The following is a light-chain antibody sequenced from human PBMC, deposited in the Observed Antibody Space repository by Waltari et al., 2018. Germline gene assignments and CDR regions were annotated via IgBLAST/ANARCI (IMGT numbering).Light chain of an antibody. Sequence: QSVVTQPPSASGTPGQRVTISCSGSNSNIGSNPVNWYQQLPGTAPKVLIYSNNQRPSGVPDRFSVSKSGTSASLAISGLQSEDEADYYCAAWDYSLNGVLFGGGTKLTVL. CDR2: SNN. CDR3: AAWDYSLNGVL. V-gene: IGLV1-44*01. CDR1: NSNIGSNP. J-gene: IGLJ2*01.